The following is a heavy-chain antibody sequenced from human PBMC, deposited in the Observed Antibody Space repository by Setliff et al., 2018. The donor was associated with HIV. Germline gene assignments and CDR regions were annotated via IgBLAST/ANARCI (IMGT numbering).Heavy chain of an antibody. CDR1: GFTFSSYW. Sequence: GSLRLSCAVSGFTFSSYWMSWVRQAPGKGLEWVANIKQDGSEKYYVDSVKGRFTISRDNAKNSLYLQMNSLRAEDTAVYYCARMWSYYDFWSGYYYWGQGTLVTVSS. V-gene: IGHV3-7*01. CDR2: IKQDGSEK. CDR3: ARMWSYYDFWSGYYY. D-gene: IGHD3-3*01. J-gene: IGHJ4*02.